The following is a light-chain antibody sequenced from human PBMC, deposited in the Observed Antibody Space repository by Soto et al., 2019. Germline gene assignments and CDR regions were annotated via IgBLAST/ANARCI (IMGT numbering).Light chain of an antibody. CDR3: RAWDDSLSGYV. V-gene: IGLV1-51*02. Sequence: QSVLAQPPSVSAAPGQKVTISCSGTTSNIGNNFVSWYQQLPGTVPKLLIYEDNKRPSGISDRFSGSKSGTSATLDITGLLTGDEADFYCRAWDDSLSGYVFGSGTKVTVL. CDR1: TSNIGNNF. J-gene: IGLJ1*01. CDR2: EDN.